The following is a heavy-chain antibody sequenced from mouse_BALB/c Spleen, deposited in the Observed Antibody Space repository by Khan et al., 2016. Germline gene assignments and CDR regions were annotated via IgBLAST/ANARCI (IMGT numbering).Heavy chain of an antibody. J-gene: IGHJ2*01. V-gene: IGHV3-2*02. D-gene: IGHD4-1*01. CDR1: GYSITSDYA. Sequence: QLQESGPGLVKPSQSLSLTCTVTGYSITSDYAWNWIRQFPGNKLEWMGYISYSGSTSYNPSLKSRISITRDTSKNQFFLQLNSVTTEDTATYYCARSALTFFDYWGQGTTLTVSS. CDR2: ISYSGST. CDR3: ARSALTFFDY.